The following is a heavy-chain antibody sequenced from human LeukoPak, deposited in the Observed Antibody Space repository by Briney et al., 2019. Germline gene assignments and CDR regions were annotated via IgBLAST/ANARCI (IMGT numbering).Heavy chain of an antibody. CDR1: GFTFSSYN. D-gene: IGHD3-22*01. CDR2: ISSSSSTI. V-gene: IGHV3-48*01. CDR3: AKEEYYYDSSGYYYSGYFDY. J-gene: IGHJ4*02. Sequence: GGSLRLSCAASGFTFSSYNMNWVRQAPGKGLEWVSYISSSSSTIYYADSVKGRFTISRDNAKNSLYLHMNSLRAEDTAVYYCAKEEYYYDSSGYYYSGYFDYWGQGTLVTVSS.